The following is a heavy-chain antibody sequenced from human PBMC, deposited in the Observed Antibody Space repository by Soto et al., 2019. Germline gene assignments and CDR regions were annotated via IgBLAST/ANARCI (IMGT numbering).Heavy chain of an antibody. CDR2: IYYNGST. J-gene: IGHJ5*02. D-gene: IGHD3-3*01. Sequence: SETLSLTCTVSGGSISSYYWSWIRQPPGKGLEWIGYIYYNGSTNYNPSLKSRVTISVDTSKNQFSLKLSSVTAADTAVYYCARTYYDFWSGYWRWFDPWGQRTLVTVSS. CDR1: GGSISSYY. CDR3: ARTYYDFWSGYWRWFDP. V-gene: IGHV4-59*01.